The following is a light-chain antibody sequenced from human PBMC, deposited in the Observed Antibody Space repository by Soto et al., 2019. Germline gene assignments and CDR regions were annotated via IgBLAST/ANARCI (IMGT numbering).Light chain of an antibody. CDR3: QQLYTYPLY. J-gene: IGKJ5*01. CDR1: QGISSS. CDR2: AAS. Sequence: DIQLTQSPSFLSASVGDRVTISCRASQGISSSLAWYQQKPGKAPNLLIYAASTLQSGVPSRFSGSGSGTEFSLTISSLQPEDFATYYCQQLYTYPLYFGQGTRLEIK. V-gene: IGKV1-9*01.